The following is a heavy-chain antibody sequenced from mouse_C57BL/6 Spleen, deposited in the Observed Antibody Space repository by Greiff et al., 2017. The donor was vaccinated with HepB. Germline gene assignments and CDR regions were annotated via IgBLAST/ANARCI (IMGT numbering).Heavy chain of an antibody. CDR3: ARRGGYDEAWFAY. Sequence: QVQLQQSGAELVKPGASVKLSCKASGYTFTSYWMQWVKQRPGQGLEWIGEIDPSDSYTNYNQKFKGKATLTVDTSSSTAYMQLSSLTSEDSAVYYCARRGGYDEAWFAYWGQGTLVTVSA. CDR2: IDPSDSYT. V-gene: IGHV1-50*01. J-gene: IGHJ3*01. D-gene: IGHD2-2*01. CDR1: GYTFTSYW.